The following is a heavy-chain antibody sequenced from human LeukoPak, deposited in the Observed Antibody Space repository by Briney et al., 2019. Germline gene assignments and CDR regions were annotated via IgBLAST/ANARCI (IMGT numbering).Heavy chain of an antibody. CDR3: ARGDSSSWYEGNWFDP. CDR1: GGSISSYY. D-gene: IGHD6-13*01. V-gene: IGHV4-59*01. J-gene: IGHJ5*02. CDR2: IYYSGST. Sequence: SSETLSLTCTVSGGSISSYYWSWIRQPPGKGLEWIGYIYYSGSTNYNPSLKSRVTISVDTSKNQFSLKLSSVTAADTAVYYCARGDSSSWYEGNWFDPWGQGTLVTVSS.